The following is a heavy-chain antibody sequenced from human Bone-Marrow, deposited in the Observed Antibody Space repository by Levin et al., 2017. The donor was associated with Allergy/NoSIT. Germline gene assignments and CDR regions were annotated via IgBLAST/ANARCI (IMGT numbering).Heavy chain of an antibody. D-gene: IGHD2-8*02. CDR3: ARAPSPGAN. CDR1: GFTVSNNY. J-gene: IGHJ4*02. Sequence: SCAASGFTVSNNYMSWVRQAPGKGLEGVSVIYSGGQTHYADSVRGRFTISRDSSNNTLYLQMNSLRAEDTAMYYCARAPSPGANWGQGTLVTVSS. CDR2: IYSGGQT. V-gene: IGHV3-53*01.